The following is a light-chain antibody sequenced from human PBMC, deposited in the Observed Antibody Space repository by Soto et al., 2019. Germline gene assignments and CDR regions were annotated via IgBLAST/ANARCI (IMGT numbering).Light chain of an antibody. V-gene: IGKV1-13*02. Sequence: IPLTQSPSSLSASGGDRVTITCRASQGISSALAWYQQKPGKAPKLLIYDASSLESGVPSRFSGSGSGTDFTLTISSLQPEDFATYYRQQFNSYPLTFGQGTRLEIK. CDR3: QQFNSYPLT. CDR2: DAS. J-gene: IGKJ5*01. CDR1: QGISSA.